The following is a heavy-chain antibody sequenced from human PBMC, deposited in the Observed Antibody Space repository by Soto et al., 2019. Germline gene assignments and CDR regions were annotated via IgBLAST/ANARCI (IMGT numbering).Heavy chain of an antibody. Sequence: PGGSLRLSCAASGFTFSKAWMSWVRQAPGKGLEWVGQIKTKTDGVTTDYAAPVKGRFIISRNDSKSTLDLQMNSLKTEDSAMYYCATVGRTFLGWPRKDYWGQGTFVTV. CDR1: GFTFSKAW. D-gene: IGHD3-3*01. CDR2: IKTKTDGVTT. J-gene: IGHJ4*01. V-gene: IGHV3-15*05. CDR3: ATVGRTFLGWPRKDY.